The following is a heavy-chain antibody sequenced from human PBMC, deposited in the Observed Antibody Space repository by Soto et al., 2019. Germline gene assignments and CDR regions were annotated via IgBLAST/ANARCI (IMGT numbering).Heavy chain of an antibody. D-gene: IGHD2-2*01. J-gene: IGHJ6*02. CDR1: GFTFSSYP. V-gene: IGHV3-30-3*01. CDR3: ARVNCISTSCKHYGMDV. Sequence: QVQLVETGGGVVQPGRSLRLSCAASGFTFSSYPMHWVRQAPGKGLERVAVISYDGSNKYYADSVKGRFTISRDNSKNTLYLQMNSLRAEDTAVYYCARVNCISTSCKHYGMDVWGQGTTVTVSS. CDR2: ISYDGSNK.